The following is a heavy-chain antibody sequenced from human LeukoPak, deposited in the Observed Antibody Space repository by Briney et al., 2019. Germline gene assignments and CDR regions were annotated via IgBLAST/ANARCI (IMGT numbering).Heavy chain of an antibody. J-gene: IGHJ5*02. CDR2: INPDSGGT. Sequence: ASVKVSCKASGYTFTGYYIHWVRQAPGQGLEWMGWINPDSGGTNYAQKFQGRVTMTRDTSISTAYMELSRLRSDDTAIYYCAILGERAIGWFDPWGQGTLVTVSS. CDR3: AILGERAIGWFDP. D-gene: IGHD1-26*01. V-gene: IGHV1-2*02. CDR1: GYTFTGYY.